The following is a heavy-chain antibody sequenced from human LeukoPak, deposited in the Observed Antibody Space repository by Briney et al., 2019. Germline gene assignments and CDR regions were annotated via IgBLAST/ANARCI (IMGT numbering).Heavy chain of an antibody. J-gene: IGHJ4*02. CDR1: GFIFSSYW. D-gene: IGHD1-26*01. Sequence: GGSLRLSCAASGFIFSSYWMHWVRQAPGKGLVWVSRIKSDGTSTNYADSVKGRFTISRDNAKNTLHLQMNSLRADDTAVYYCAIGGASLFDYWGQGTLVTVSS. V-gene: IGHV3-74*01. CDR3: AIGGASLFDY. CDR2: IKSDGTST.